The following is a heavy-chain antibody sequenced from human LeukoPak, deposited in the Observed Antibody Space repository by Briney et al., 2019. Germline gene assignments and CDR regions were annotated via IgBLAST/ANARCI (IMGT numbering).Heavy chain of an antibody. Sequence: PGGSLRLSCAASGFTFSSYAMHWVRQAPGKGLEWVAVISYDGSNKYYADSVKGRFTISRDNSKNTLYLQMNSLRAEDTAVYYCAMGDYYDSSGIHYFDYWGQGTLVTVSS. D-gene: IGHD3-22*01. CDR3: AMGDYYDSSGIHYFDY. V-gene: IGHV3-30*04. J-gene: IGHJ4*02. CDR2: ISYDGSNK. CDR1: GFTFSSYA.